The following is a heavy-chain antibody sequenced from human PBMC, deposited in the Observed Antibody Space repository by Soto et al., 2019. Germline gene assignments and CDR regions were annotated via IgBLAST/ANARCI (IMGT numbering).Heavy chain of an antibody. Sequence: QVQLVQSGAEEKKPGASVKVSCKASGYTFTSYAMHWVRQAPGQRLEWMGWINAGNGNTKYSQKFQGRVTITRDTSASTAYMELSSLRSEDTAVYYCARYGRPHYGMDVWGQGTTVTVSS. CDR2: INAGNGNT. V-gene: IGHV1-3*05. D-gene: IGHD4-17*01. CDR3: ARYGRPHYGMDV. J-gene: IGHJ6*02. CDR1: GYTFTSYA.